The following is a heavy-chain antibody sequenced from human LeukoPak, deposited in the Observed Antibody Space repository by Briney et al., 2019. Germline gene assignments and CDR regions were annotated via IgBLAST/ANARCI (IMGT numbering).Heavy chain of an antibody. D-gene: IGHD2-2*01. CDR2: INHSGST. V-gene: IGHV4-34*01. J-gene: IGHJ4*02. CDR3: ARGTERDVLPAANSFDY. CDR1: GGSFGGYY. Sequence: SETLSLTCAVYGGSFGGYYWSWIRQPPGKGLEWIGEINHSGSTNYNPSLKSRVTISVDTSKNQFSLKLSSVTAADTAVYYCARGTERDVLPAANSFDYWGQGTLVTVSS.